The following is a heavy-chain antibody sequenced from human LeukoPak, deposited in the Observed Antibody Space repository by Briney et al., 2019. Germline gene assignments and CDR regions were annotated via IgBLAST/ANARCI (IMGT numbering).Heavy chain of an antibody. J-gene: IGHJ6*03. V-gene: IGHV3-66*01. CDR2: IYSGGST. Sequence: GGSLRLSCAASGFTVSSNYMSWVRQAPGKGLEWVSVIYSGGSTYYADSVKGRFTISRDNSKNTLYLQMNSLRAEDTAVYYCAAYYYGSGSYYQIYYYMDVWGKGTTVTISS. CDR1: GFTVSSNY. D-gene: IGHD3-10*01. CDR3: AAYYYGSGSYYQIYYYMDV.